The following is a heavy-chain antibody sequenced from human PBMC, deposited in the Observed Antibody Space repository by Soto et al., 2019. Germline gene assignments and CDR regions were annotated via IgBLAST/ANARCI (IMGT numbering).Heavy chain of an antibody. J-gene: IGHJ4*02. CDR3: ARDQGVAADLDY. D-gene: IGHD6-13*01. Sequence: GGSLRVSWSDPGFTFSCCSINWGRPPPGEGLGWVACISFPGSRIYYADSVQGRFTLSRDNAKNLPYLQMNSLRAEDTAAYYCARDQGVAADLDYWGQGTRVTVSS. CDR1: GFTFSCCS. V-gene: IGHV3-21*06. CDR2: ISFPGSRI.